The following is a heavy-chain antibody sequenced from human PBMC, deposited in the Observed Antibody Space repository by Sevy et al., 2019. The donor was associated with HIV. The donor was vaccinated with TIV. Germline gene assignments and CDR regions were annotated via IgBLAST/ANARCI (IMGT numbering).Heavy chain of an antibody. J-gene: IGHJ3*02. D-gene: IGHD2-8*02. CDR3: AIDLVVLVGDAFDI. CDR2: ISGSGGDT. V-gene: IGHV3-23*01. CDR1: GFTFSSYA. Sequence: GGSLRLSCAASGFTFSSYAMSWVRQAPGKGLEWVSAISGSGGDTYYAHSVKGRFTISRDNSKNTLYLQMNSLRADDTAVYYCAIDLVVLVGDAFDIWGQGTMVTVSS.